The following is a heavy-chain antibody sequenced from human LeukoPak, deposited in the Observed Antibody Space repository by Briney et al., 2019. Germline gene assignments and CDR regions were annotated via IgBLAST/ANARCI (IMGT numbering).Heavy chain of an antibody. CDR2: IYYSGST. Sequence: GSLRLSCAASGFTFSSYAMSWVRQPPGKGLEWIWYIYYSGSTNYNPSLKSRVTISVDTSKNQSSLKLSSVTAADTAVYYCARVGTYGSGSYLSWLDYWGQGTLVTVSS. D-gene: IGHD3-10*01. CDR3: ARVGTYGSGSYLSWLDY. CDR1: GFTFSSYA. J-gene: IGHJ4*02. V-gene: IGHV4-59*01.